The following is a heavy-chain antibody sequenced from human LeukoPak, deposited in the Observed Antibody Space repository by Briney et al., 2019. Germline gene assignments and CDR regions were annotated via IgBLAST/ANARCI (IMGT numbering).Heavy chain of an antibody. CDR3: AREGFGEWEQLPFEH. CDR1: GFTFSSHG. V-gene: IGHV3-23*01. Sequence: GGSLRLSCAASGFTFSSHGMNWVRQAPGKGLEWVSGISGSGVTTNYADSVKGRFTISRDNSKNTLNLQMNSLRAEDTAVYYCAREGFGEWEQLPFEHWGQGTLVSVSS. J-gene: IGHJ4*02. CDR2: ISGSGVTT. D-gene: IGHD3-16*01.